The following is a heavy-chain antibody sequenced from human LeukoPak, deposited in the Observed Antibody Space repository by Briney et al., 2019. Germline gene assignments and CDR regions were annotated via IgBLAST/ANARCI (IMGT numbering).Heavy chain of an antibody. V-gene: IGHV3-23*01. D-gene: IGHD5-12*01. J-gene: IGHJ4*02. CDR2: ISGSGIST. CDR3: AKDQHGYDKPIDY. Sequence: GGSLRLSCAASGFTFNIFAMNWVRQASGRGLEWVSTISGSGISTYYADSVKGRFTISRDNSKNTLYLQINSLRDEDTAVYFCAKDQHGYDKPIDYWGQGTLVTVSS. CDR1: GFTFNIFA.